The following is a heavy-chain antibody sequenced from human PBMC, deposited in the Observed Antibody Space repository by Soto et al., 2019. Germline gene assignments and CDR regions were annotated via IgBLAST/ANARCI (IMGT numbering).Heavy chain of an antibody. CDR3: ARPYSGSYSLDY. J-gene: IGHJ4*02. CDR1: GFPFSSYN. D-gene: IGHD1-26*01. Sequence: PGGSLRLSCAASGFPFSSYNMNWVRQAPGKGLEWVSSISSSTTDMYYAHSVKGRFTISRDNAKNSLYLDLKSLRAEDTAVYYCARPYSGSYSLDYWGQGTLVTVSS. V-gene: IGHV3-21*01. CDR2: ISSSTTDM.